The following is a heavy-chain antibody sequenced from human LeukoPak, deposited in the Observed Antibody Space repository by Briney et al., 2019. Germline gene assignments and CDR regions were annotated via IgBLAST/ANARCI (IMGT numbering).Heavy chain of an antibody. D-gene: IGHD4-23*01. CDR1: GFTFSSYS. J-gene: IGHJ4*02. Sequence: GGSLRLSCAASGFTFSSYSMNWVRQAPGKGLEWVSSISSSSYIYYADSVKGRFTISRDNAKNSLYLQMNSLRAEDTAVYYCAKDGTTVDILDYWGQGTLVTVSS. V-gene: IGHV3-21*04. CDR2: ISSSSYI. CDR3: AKDGTTVDILDY.